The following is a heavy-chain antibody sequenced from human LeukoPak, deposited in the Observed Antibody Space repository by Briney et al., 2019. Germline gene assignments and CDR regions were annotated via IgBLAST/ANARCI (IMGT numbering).Heavy chain of an antibody. Sequence: SVKVSCKASGGTFSSYAISWVRQAPGQGLEWMGRIIPIFGTANYAQKFQGRVTITTDESTSTAYMELSSLRSEDTAVYYCARRVPRYQNDDAFDIWGQGTMVTVSS. CDR1: GGTFSSYA. CDR2: IIPIFGTA. V-gene: IGHV1-69*05. J-gene: IGHJ3*02. D-gene: IGHD1-26*01. CDR3: ARRVPRYQNDDAFDI.